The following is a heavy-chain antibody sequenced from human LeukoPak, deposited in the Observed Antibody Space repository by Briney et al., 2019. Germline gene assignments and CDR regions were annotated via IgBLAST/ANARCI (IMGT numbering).Heavy chain of an antibody. CDR1: GGSISSYY. V-gene: IGHV4-59*01. CDR2: IYNSGTT. CDR3: AREGPYCTYTTCFQGLFDH. Sequence: SETLSLTCTVSGGSISSYYWSWIRQPPGKGLEWIGYIYNSGTTNYNPSLNSRVTISIDTSKSQLSLKLSSLTAADTAVYYCAREGPYCTYTTCFQGLFDHWGQGTLVTVSS. J-gene: IGHJ4*02. D-gene: IGHD2-2*01.